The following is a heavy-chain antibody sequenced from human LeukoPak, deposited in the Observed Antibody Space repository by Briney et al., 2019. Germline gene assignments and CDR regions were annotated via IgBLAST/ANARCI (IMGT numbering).Heavy chain of an antibody. CDR2: IKQDGSEK. J-gene: IGHJ4*02. D-gene: IGHD1-26*01. CDR3: ARDLRTRYGGSYSDY. Sequence: GGSLRLSCAASGFTFSSYWMSWVRQAPGKGLEWVANIKQDGSEKYYVDSVEGRFTISRDNAKNSLYMQMNSLRAEDTAVYYCARDLRTRYGGSYSDYWGQGTLVTVSS. CDR1: GFTFSSYW. V-gene: IGHV3-7*01.